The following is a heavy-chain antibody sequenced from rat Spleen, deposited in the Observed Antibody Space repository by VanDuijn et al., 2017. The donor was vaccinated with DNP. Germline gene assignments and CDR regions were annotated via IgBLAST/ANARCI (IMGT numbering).Heavy chain of an antibody. CDR1: GFTFNNYW. V-gene: IGHV5-31*01. CDR3: TRGGHY. CDR2: INYKGGDT. J-gene: IGHJ2*01. Sequence: EVHLVESGGGLVQPGRSLKLSCVASGFTFNNYWMTWIRQAPGKGLEWIASINYKGGDTYYTGSVKGRFTISRDDEQRTLYLQMNSLRSEDTATYYCTRGGHYWGQGVMVTVSS.